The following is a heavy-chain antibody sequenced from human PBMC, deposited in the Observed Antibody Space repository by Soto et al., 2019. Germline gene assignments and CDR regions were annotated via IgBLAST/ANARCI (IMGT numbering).Heavy chain of an antibody. V-gene: IGHV3-23*01. CDR2: ISGSGDRT. Sequence: EVQLLESGGGLVQPGGSLRISCAASGITISNYPMSWVRQAPGKGLDWVSGISGSGDRTYYADSAKGRFTISKDISRNSLSLQLDSLGVEDTAVYFCVKDEGGYPATAPHWGQGALVTVSS. CDR3: VKDEGGYPATAPH. CDR1: GITISNYP. J-gene: IGHJ4*02. D-gene: IGHD3-22*01.